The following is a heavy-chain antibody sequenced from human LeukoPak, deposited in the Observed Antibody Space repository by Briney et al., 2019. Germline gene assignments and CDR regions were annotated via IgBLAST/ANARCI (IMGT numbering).Heavy chain of an antibody. J-gene: IGHJ6*02. D-gene: IGHD1/OR15-1a*01. CDR2: SRTNASSYTT. V-gene: IGHV3-72*01. Sequence: GALRDSCAAPGVTFSDDYIDWVRQAPGKGGEWVGRSRTNASSYTTDSAASVSVSFPFSRDVSETSLSLQLNSLRTEDTAVYYCGRIAINANNGMDVWGQGTTVTVSS. CDR3: GRIAINANNGMDV. CDR1: GVTFSDDY.